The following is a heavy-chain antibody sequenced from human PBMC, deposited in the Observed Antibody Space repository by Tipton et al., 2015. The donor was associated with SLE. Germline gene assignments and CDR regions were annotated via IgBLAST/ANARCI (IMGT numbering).Heavy chain of an antibody. CDR2: ISGGGGNT. Sequence: SLRLSCAASGFTFNKYAMTWVRQPPGKGLEWVSTISGGGGNTYYADSVKGRFTVSRDNSENTLYLQMNSLRAEDMALYYCAREPGEELFGELDFDPWGQGTLVTVSS. CDR1: GFTFNKYA. J-gene: IGHJ5*02. D-gene: IGHD3-10*01. V-gene: IGHV3-23*01. CDR3: AREPGEELFGELDFDP.